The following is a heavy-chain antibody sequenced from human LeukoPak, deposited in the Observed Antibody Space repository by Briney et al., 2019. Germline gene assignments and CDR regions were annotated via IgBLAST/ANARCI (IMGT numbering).Heavy chain of an antibody. CDR1: GFTFSSYE. V-gene: IGHV3-48*03. Sequence: GALRLSCAASGFTFSSYEMNWVRQAPGKGLEGVSYISSSGSTIYYADSVKGRFTISRDNAKNSLYLQMNSLRGEDTAVYYCAELGITMIGGVWGKGTTVTISS. CDR3: AELGITMIGGV. D-gene: IGHD3-10*02. CDR2: ISSSGSTI. J-gene: IGHJ6*04.